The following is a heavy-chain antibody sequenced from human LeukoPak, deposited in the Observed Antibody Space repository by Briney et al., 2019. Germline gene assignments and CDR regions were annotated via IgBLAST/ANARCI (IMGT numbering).Heavy chain of an antibody. Sequence: KPSETLSLTCAVSGGSITSGAYAWSWIRQPPGKGLEWIGYIYRSGSTSYKPSLKSRLSITIDKSKNQFSLNLRSVTAAGTAFYYCARGGGFYGSGTTHFDYWGQGTLATVSS. CDR1: GGSITSGAYA. D-gene: IGHD3-10*01. V-gene: IGHV4-30-2*01. CDR3: ARGGGFYGSGTTHFDY. CDR2: IYRSGST. J-gene: IGHJ4*02.